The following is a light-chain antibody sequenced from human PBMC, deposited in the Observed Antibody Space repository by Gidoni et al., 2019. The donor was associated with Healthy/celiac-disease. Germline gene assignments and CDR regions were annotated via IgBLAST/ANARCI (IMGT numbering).Light chain of an antibody. V-gene: IGKV3-11*01. CDR3: QQRSNWLT. CDR1: QSVRSY. CDR2: DAS. Sequence: DILLTQSPATLSLSPGERATLSCSASQSVRSYFAWYQQKPCQAPRLLIYDASNRATGIPARFSGSGSGTDFNLTIRSLEPEDFEVYYCQQRSNWLTFGGGTKVEIK. J-gene: IGKJ4*01.